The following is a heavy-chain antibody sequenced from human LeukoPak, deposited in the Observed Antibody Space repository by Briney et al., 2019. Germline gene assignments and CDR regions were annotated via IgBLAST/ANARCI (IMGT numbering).Heavy chain of an antibody. CDR2: VTGSGAST. CDR3: AKTFEDYGVNDAFDI. D-gene: IGHD4-23*01. V-gene: IGHV3-23*01. J-gene: IGHJ3*02. Sequence: GGSLRLSCTASGFTFNNYAMTWVRQAPGKGLEWVSAVTGSGASTNYADSVKGRFTISRDNSKNTLYLQMNSLRAEDTAVYYCAKTFEDYGVNDAFDIWGQGTMVTVSS. CDR1: GFTFNNYA.